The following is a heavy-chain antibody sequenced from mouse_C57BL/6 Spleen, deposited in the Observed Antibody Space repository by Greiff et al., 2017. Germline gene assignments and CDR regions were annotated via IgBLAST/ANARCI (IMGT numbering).Heavy chain of an antibody. CDR1: GYTFTDYN. D-gene: IGHD2-4*01. Sequence: EVQLQQSGPELVKPGASVKMSCKASGYTFTDYNMHWVKQSHGKSLEWIGYINPNNGGTSYNQKFKGKATLTVNKSSSTAYMELRSLTSEDSAVYYCSRLKDYDYDFDYWGQGTTLTVSS. V-gene: IGHV1-22*01. CDR3: SRLKDYDYDFDY. CDR2: INPNNGGT. J-gene: IGHJ2*01.